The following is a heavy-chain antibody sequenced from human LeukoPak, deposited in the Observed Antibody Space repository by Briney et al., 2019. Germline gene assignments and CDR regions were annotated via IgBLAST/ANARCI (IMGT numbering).Heavy chain of an antibody. CDR1: GGSFSGYY. CDR3: ARLLAVAGNWGFQH. V-gene: IGHV4-34*01. Sequence: SETLSLTCAVYGGSFSGYYWSWIRQPPGKGLEWIGEINHSGSTNYNPSLKSRVTISVDTSKNQFSLKLSSVTAADTAVYYCARLLAVAGNWGFQHWGQGTLVTVSS. D-gene: IGHD6-19*01. CDR2: INHSGST. J-gene: IGHJ1*01.